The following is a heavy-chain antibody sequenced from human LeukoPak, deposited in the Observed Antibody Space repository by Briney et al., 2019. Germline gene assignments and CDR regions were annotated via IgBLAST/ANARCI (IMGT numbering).Heavy chain of an antibody. CDR1: GFTVSSNY. V-gene: IGHV3-66*01. CDR2: IYSGGRT. Sequence: GGSLRLSCAASGFTVSSNYMSWVRQAPGKGLEWVSVIYSGGRTYYADSVKGRFTISRDNSKNTLYLQMNSLRAEDTAVYYCAREGYCSSTSCYGAFDIWGQGTMVTVSS. J-gene: IGHJ3*02. CDR3: AREGYCSSTSCYGAFDI. D-gene: IGHD2-2*01.